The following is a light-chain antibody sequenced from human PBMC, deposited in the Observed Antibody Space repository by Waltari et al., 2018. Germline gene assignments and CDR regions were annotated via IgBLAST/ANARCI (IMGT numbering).Light chain of an antibody. Sequence: SYVVTQSPSVSVAPGETARITRGGHNIGSKSVHWYQQRPGQAPVLVISYDSDRPSGIPERFSGSNSGNTATLTISWVEAEDEADYYCLVWHSTIDHQGVFGGGTKLTVL. J-gene: IGLJ2*01. CDR1: NIGSKS. CDR3: LVWHSTIDHQGV. V-gene: IGLV3-21*04. CDR2: YDS.